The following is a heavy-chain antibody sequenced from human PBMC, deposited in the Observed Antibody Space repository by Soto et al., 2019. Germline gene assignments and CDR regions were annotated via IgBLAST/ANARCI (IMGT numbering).Heavy chain of an antibody. D-gene: IGHD5-12*01. CDR3: VREAYIGYGHAIDH. J-gene: IGHJ4*02. Sequence: SETLSLTCAVSGVTISTYYWSWSRQPPGKGLEWIGYNYHSGTANYNPSLKSRVTISVDTSKNQFSLRLTSVTAADTAIYYCVREAYIGYGHAIDHWGQGMLVTVSS. CDR1: GVTISTYY. V-gene: IGHV4-59*01. CDR2: NYHSGTA.